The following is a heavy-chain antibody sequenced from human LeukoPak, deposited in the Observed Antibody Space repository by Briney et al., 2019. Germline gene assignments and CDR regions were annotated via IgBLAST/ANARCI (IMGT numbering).Heavy chain of an antibody. CDR2: INHSGST. CDR1: GGSFSGYY. D-gene: IGHD3-3*01. CDR3: ARGGDFWSGYCFDY. V-gene: IGHV4-34*01. J-gene: IGHJ4*02. Sequence: SETLSLTCAVYGGSFSGYYWSWIRQPPGKGLEWIGEINHSGSTNYNPSLKSRVTISVDTSKNQFSLKLSSVTAADTAVYYCARGGDFWSGYCFDYWGQGTLVTVSS.